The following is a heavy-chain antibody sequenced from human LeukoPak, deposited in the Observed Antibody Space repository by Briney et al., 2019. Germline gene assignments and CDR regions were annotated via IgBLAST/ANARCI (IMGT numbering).Heavy chain of an antibody. V-gene: IGHV4-39*01. CDR3: ARHVSGDYSSGWYRWFDP. D-gene: IGHD6-19*01. J-gene: IGHJ5*02. CDR2: IYYSGNT. CDR1: GGSISSSSYY. Sequence: PSETLSLTCTVSGGSISSSSYYWGWIRQPPGKGLEWIGSIYYSGNTYDNPSLKSRVTISVDTSKNQFSLKLSPVTATDTAVYYCARHVSGDYSSGWYRWFDPWGQGTLVTVSS.